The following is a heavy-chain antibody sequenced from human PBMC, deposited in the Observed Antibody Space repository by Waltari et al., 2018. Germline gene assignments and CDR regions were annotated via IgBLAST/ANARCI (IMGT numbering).Heavy chain of an antibody. V-gene: IGHV6-1*01. CDR3: ARFRSKDAFDV. J-gene: IGHJ3*01. CDR2: TYYRSTWDN. CDR1: GDSVSSTSSP. Sequence: QVQLQQSGPGLVKPSQTLSLTCVIFGDSVSSTSSPWNWIRQSPSRGLEWLGRTYYRSTWDNDYAVSVKSRITINPDTSKNQFSLQLNSVTPEDTAVYYCARFRSKDAFDVWGQGTMVTVSS.